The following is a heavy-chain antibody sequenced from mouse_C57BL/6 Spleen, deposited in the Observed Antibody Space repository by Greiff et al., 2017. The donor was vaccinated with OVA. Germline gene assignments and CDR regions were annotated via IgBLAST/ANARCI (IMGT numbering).Heavy chain of an antibody. CDR2: IDPSDSYT. Sequence: QVQLQQPGAELVMPGASVKLSCKASGYTFTSYWMHWVKQRPGQGLEWIGEIDPSDSYTNYNQKFKGKSTLTVDKSSSTAYMQLSSLTSEDSAVYYCARVVVDIGFAYWGQGTLVTVSA. V-gene: IGHV1-69*01. CDR3: ARVVVDIGFAY. D-gene: IGHD1-1*01. CDR1: GYTFTSYW. J-gene: IGHJ3*01.